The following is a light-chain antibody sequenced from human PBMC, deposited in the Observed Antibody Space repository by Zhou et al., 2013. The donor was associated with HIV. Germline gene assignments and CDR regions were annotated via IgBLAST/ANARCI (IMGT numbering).Light chain of an antibody. Sequence: DIQLTQSPSFLSASVGDRVTITCRASQPIGTYLTWYQQKPGQAPKLLIYAASTVQSGVPSRFSGSGSGTDFTLTISSLQPEDFGTYYCQQSYSKPHTFGQGTKLEIK. CDR3: QQSYSKPHT. CDR2: AAS. V-gene: IGKV1-39*01. CDR1: QPIGTY. J-gene: IGKJ2*01.